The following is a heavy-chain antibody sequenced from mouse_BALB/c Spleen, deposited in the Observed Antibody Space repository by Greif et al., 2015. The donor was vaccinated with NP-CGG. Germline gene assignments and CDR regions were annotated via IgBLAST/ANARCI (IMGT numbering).Heavy chain of an antibody. CDR1: GFTFSDYY. V-gene: IGHV5-4*02. CDR2: ISDGGSYT. Sequence: EVKLMESGGGLVKPGGSLKLSCAASGFTFSDYYMYWVRQTPEKRLEWVATISDGGSYTYYPDSVKGRFTISRDNAKSNLYLQMSSLKSEDTAMYYCARDGETDYFDYWGQGTTLTVSS. CDR3: ARDGETDYFDY. J-gene: IGHJ2*01.